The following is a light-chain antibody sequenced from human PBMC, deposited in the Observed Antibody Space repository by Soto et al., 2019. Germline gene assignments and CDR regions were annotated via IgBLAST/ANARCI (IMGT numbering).Light chain of an antibody. CDR3: QAWDSSTAVV. CDR2: QDS. J-gene: IGLJ2*01. Sequence: YELTQPPSVSVSPGQTASITCSGDKLGDKYACWYQQKPGQSPVLVIYQDSKRPSGIPERFSGSNSGNTATLTISGTQAMDEADYYCQAWDSSTAVVFGGGTKLTVL. CDR1: KLGDKY. V-gene: IGLV3-1*01.